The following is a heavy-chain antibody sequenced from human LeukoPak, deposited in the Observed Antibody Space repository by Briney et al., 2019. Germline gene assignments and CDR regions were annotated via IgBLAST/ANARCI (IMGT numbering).Heavy chain of an antibody. V-gene: IGHV4-4*02. CDR1: GGSISSSNW. Sequence: RSSETLSLTCAVSGGSISSSNWWSWVRQPPGKGLEWIGEIYHSGSTNYNPSLKSRVTISVDKSKNRFSLKLSSVTAADTAVYYCARVSPHYYGSVSYYFDYWGQGTLVTVSS. CDR3: ARVSPHYYGSVSYYFDY. CDR2: IYHSGST. D-gene: IGHD3-10*01. J-gene: IGHJ4*02.